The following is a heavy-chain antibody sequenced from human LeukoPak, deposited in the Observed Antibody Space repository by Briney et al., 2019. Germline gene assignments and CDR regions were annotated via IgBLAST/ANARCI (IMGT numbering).Heavy chain of an antibody. V-gene: IGHV1-2*02. CDR1: GYTFTGYY. CDR3: ARDPRLLGLYHYYYMDV. J-gene: IGHJ6*03. D-gene: IGHD1-26*01. CDR2: INPNSGGT. Sequence: ASVKVSCKASGYTFTGYYMHWVRQAPGQGLEWMGWINPNSGGTNYAQKFQGRVTMTRDTSISTAYMELSRLRSDDTAVYYCARDPRLLGLYHYYYMDVWGKGTTVTVSS.